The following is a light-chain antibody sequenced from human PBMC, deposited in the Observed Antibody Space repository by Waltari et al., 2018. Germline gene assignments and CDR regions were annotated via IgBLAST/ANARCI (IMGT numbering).Light chain of an antibody. Sequence: DVVVTQSPDYLPVSLAERPTVSSTSSQSVLYSSNSKNYLTWYQKKPGQPPKLLIYWASTRESGVPDRFSGSGSGTDFTLTISSLQAEDVAVYYCQQYYSTLVTFGGGTKVEIK. CDR3: QQYYSTLVT. CDR2: WAS. V-gene: IGKV4-1*01. CDR1: QSVLYSSNSKNY. J-gene: IGKJ4*01.